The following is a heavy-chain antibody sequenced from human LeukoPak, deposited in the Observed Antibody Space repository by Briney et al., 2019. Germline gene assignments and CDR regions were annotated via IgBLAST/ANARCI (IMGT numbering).Heavy chain of an antibody. V-gene: IGHV3-23*01. CDR3: AKQGIVLMVYAMGAGDDY. D-gene: IGHD2-8*01. CDR1: GFTFSSYA. Sequence: PGGSLRLSCAASGFTFSSYAMSWVRQAPGKGLEWVSAISGSGGSTYYADSVKGRFTISRDNSKNTLYLQMNSLRAEDTAVYYCAKQGIVLMVYAMGAGDDYWGQGTLVTVSS. CDR2: ISGSGGST. J-gene: IGHJ4*02.